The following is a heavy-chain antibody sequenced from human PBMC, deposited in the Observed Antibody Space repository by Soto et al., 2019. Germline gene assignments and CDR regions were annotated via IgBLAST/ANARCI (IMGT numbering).Heavy chain of an antibody. CDR2: IYWDDDK. D-gene: IGHD2-8*01. V-gene: IGHV2-5*02. Sequence: QITLKESGPTLVKPTQTLTLTCTFSGFSLSTGGVGVGWIRQPPGEALEWLALIYWDDDKRYSPSLKSRLSIAKDPSKNQVVLRMTNMDPVDTGTYYCARLTYNYATRNSWVGLALDYWGQGSLVTVSS. CDR3: ARLTYNYATRNSWVGLALDY. J-gene: IGHJ4*02. CDR1: GFSLSTGGVG.